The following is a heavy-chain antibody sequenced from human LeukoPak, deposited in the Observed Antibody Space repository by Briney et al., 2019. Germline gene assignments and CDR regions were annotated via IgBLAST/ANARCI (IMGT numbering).Heavy chain of an antibody. J-gene: IGHJ4*02. Sequence: PSETLSLTCSVSGGSISSSTYYWGWIRQPPGKGLGWVSSISSSSSYIYYADSVKGRFTISRDNANNSLYLQMNSLRAEDTAVYYCARRGGEYRALDYWGQGTLVTVSS. D-gene: IGHD3-10*01. CDR1: GGSISSST. CDR2: ISSSSSYI. CDR3: ARRGGEYRALDY. V-gene: IGHV3-21*01.